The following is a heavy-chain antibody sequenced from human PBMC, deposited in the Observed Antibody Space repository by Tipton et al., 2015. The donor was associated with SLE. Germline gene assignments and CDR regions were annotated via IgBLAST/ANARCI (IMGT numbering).Heavy chain of an antibody. D-gene: IGHD6-13*01. CDR3: AREVAGIAAAGQRTFDY. V-gene: IGHV4-59*12. Sequence: TLSLTCTVSGGSISSYYWSWIRQPPGKGLEWIGSIYHSGSTYYNPSLKSRVTISVDTSKNQFSLKLSSVTAADTAVYYCAREVAGIAAAGQRTFDYWGQGTLVTVSS. CDR1: GGSISSYY. J-gene: IGHJ4*02. CDR2: IYHSGST.